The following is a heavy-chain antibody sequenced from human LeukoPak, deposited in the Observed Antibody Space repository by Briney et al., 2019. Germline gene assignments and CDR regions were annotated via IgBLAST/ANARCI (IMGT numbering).Heavy chain of an antibody. CDR3: ARGQYDSSGYYFESTFTR. J-gene: IGHJ4*02. D-gene: IGHD3-22*01. Sequence: ASVKVSCKAPGYTFTGYYLHWVRQAPGHGLEWMGRISPNSGGTNFAQKFQGRVTMTRDTSISTAYMELSSLRSDDTAVYYCARGQYDSSGYYFESTFTRWGQGTLVTVSS. V-gene: IGHV1-2*06. CDR1: GYTFTGYY. CDR2: ISPNSGGT.